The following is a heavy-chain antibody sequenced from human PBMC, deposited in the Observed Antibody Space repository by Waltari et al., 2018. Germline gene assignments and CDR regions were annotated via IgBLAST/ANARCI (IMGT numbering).Heavy chain of an antibody. CDR1: GGPFSTYV. D-gene: IGHD1-26*01. CDR3: AKNGDIMLRATTFRDAFDI. J-gene: IGHJ3*02. CDR2: IIPVFGPS. Sequence: QVQLVQSGAEMKKPGYSVKVSCRASGGPFSTYVVSWVRQAPGQGLEWMGGIIPVFGPSTYAQKFQGRVTFTADESTSTVYMELSSLRSEDTAIYYCAKNGDIMLRATTFRDAFDIWGQGTMVTVSS. V-gene: IGHV1-69*01.